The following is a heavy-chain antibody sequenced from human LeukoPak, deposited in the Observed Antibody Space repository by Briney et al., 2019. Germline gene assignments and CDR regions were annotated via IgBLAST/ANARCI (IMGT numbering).Heavy chain of an antibody. Sequence: GGSLRLSCAASGFTFSSYSMNWVRQAPGKGLEWVSSISSSSSYIYYADSVKGRFTISRDNAKNSLYLQMNSLRAEDTAVYYCARAGGNDAFDIWGQGTMVTVSS. CDR3: ARAGGNDAFDI. V-gene: IGHV3-21*01. D-gene: IGHD1-26*01. CDR1: GFTFSSYS. CDR2: ISSSSSYI. J-gene: IGHJ3*02.